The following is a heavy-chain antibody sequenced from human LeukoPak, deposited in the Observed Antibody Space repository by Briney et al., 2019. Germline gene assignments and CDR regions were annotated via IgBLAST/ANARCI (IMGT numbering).Heavy chain of an antibody. CDR2: ISGSGGST. V-gene: IGHV3-23*01. D-gene: IGHD2-15*01. J-gene: IGHJ4*02. Sequence: TGGSLRLSCAASGFTFSTYAMPWVRQAPGKGLEWVSGISGSGGSTYYADSVKGRFTISRDNSENTLYLQMNSQRAEDTAIYYCARKVVAAKYFDHWGQGTQVTVSS. CDR3: ARKVVAAKYFDH. CDR1: GFTFSTYA.